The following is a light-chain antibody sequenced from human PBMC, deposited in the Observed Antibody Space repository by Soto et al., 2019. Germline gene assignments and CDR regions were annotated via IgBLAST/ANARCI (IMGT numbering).Light chain of an antibody. CDR3: QQYGYSPCS. Sequence: EIVLTQSPGIVSLSPGDRATLSCRASESLINNYLAWYQQKPGQAPRLLIFGASTRATGIPDRLRGSGSGTDFTLTISRLEPEDFAVYHSQQYGYSPCSFGQGTQLQI. CDR2: GAS. V-gene: IGKV3-20*01. CDR1: ESLINNY. J-gene: IGKJ2*04.